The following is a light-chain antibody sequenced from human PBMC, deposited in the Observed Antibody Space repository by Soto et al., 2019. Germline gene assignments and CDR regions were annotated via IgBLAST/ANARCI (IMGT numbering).Light chain of an antibody. CDR2: GAS. V-gene: IGKV3-15*01. CDR1: QSVSSN. J-gene: IGKJ2*01. CDR3: QQYNNWPPPYT. Sequence: EIVMTHSPSTLSVSPGERATISCRASQSVSSNLAWYQQKPGQAPRLLIYGASTRATGIPARFRGSGSGTEFTLTISSLQSEDFAVYYCQQYNNWPPPYTFGQGTKLEIK.